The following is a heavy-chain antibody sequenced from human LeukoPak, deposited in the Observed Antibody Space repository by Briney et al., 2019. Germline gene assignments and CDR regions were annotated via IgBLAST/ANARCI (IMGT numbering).Heavy chain of an antibody. J-gene: IGHJ5*02. Sequence: SETLSLTCTVSGGSISSYYWSWIRQPPGKGLEWIGYIYYSGSTNYNPSLKSRVTISVDTSKNQFSLKLSSVTAADAAVYYCARHLLNGDWFDPWGQGTLVTVSS. V-gene: IGHV4-59*08. CDR1: GGSISSYY. D-gene: IGHD3-10*01. CDR2: IYYSGST. CDR3: ARHLLNGDWFDP.